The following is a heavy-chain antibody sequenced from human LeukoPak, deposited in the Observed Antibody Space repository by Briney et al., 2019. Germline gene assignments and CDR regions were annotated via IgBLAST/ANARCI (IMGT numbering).Heavy chain of an antibody. CDR2: INGDGSSI. D-gene: IGHD5-12*01. J-gene: IGHJ4*02. CDR3: AREGRVSGYDFDC. CDR1: GFTFSSYW. V-gene: IGHV3-74*03. Sequence: GGSLRLSCAASGFTFSSYWMHWVRQAPGKGLVWVSRINGDGSSITYADSVKGRFTISRDNAKNTLYLQMNSLRVEDTAVYYCAREGRVSGYDFDCWGQGTLVTVSS.